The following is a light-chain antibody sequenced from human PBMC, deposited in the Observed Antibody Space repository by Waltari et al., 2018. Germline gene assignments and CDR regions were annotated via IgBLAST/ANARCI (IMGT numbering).Light chain of an antibody. CDR2: WAS. CDR3: QQYYSTPWT. J-gene: IGKJ1*01. V-gene: IGKV4-1*01. CDR1: QSVLYSSNKKKY. Sequence: DIVMTHYPQSLAVCLGERATINCKSSQSVLYSSNKKKYLAWYQQKAGQPPKLLIYWASTRESGVPDRFTGSGSGTDFTLTISSLQAEDVAVYYCQQYYSTPWTFGQGTKVEIK.